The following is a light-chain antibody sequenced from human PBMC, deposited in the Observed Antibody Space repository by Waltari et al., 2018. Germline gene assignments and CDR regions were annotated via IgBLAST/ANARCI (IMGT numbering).Light chain of an antibody. CDR3: CSYAGNYLRV. J-gene: IGLJ2*01. CDR2: DVN. Sequence: QSALTQPRSVSGSPGQSATISCPGTSSDVGYYNYVSWYQQQPGKAPKVIIYDVNERPSGVPDRFSGSKSGNTASLTISGLQAEDEADYYCCSYAGNYLRVFGGGTKLTVL. CDR1: SSDVGYYNY. V-gene: IGLV2-11*01.